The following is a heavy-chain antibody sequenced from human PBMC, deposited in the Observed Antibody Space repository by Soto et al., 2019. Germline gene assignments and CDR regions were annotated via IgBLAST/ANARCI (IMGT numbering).Heavy chain of an antibody. J-gene: IGHJ6*02. V-gene: IGHV3-30*18. CDR3: AKVSVEMATPKGIRNYYYYYGMDV. Sequence: GGSLRLSCAASGFTFSSYGMHWVRQAPGKGLEWVAVISYDGSNKYYADSVKGRFTISRDNSKNTLYLQMNSLRAEDTAVYYCAKVSVEMATPKGIRNYYYYYGMDVWGQGTTVTVSS. CDR2: ISYDGSNK. CDR1: GFTFSSYG. D-gene: IGHD5-12*01.